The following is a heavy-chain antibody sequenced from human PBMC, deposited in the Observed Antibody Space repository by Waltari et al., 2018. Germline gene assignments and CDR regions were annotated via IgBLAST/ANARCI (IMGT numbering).Heavy chain of an antibody. CDR3: AKDQYTSSRRGFDS. D-gene: IGHD3-10*01. Sequence: EVQLSESGGGLVQPGGSLRLSCAAAGFNLSSEAMSWVRQAPGKGLEWVSTISGSAGSTYYADSVKGRFTISRDISKNTLFLQMNSLRAEDTALYSCAKDQYTSSRRGFDSWGQGTLVTVSS. J-gene: IGHJ4*02. V-gene: IGHV3-23*01. CDR1: GFNLSSEA. CDR2: ISGSAGST.